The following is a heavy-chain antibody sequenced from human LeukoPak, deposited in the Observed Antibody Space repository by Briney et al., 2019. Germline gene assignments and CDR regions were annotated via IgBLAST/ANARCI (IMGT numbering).Heavy chain of an antibody. D-gene: IGHD3/OR15-3a*01. Sequence: PGGSLRLSCAASEFTFSSYAMPWVRQAPGKGLEWVALVSNDGGDKYYADSVKGRFTISRDNSKNTLYLQMNSLRGEDTGVYYCAKAHLLDWLLPFDYWGQGTLVTVSS. CDR1: EFTFSSYA. CDR2: VSNDGGDK. CDR3: AKAHLLDWLLPFDY. V-gene: IGHV3-30*18. J-gene: IGHJ4*02.